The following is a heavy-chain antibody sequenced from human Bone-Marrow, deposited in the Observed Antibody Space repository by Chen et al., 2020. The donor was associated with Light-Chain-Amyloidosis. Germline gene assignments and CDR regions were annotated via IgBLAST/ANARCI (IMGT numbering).Heavy chain of an antibody. CDR1: GFTFSSYG. CDR2: IWYDGSNK. J-gene: IGHJ3*02. Sequence: QVQLVESGGGVVQPGRSLRLSCAASGFTFSSYGMHWVRQAPGKGLEWGAVIWYDGSNKYYADSVKGRLTISRDNSKNALFLQMNSLRAEDTAVYYCAKDISYDDILPGYPADAFDIWGQGTMVTVSS. V-gene: IGHV3-33*06. CDR3: AKDISYDDILPGYPADAFDI. D-gene: IGHD3-9*01.